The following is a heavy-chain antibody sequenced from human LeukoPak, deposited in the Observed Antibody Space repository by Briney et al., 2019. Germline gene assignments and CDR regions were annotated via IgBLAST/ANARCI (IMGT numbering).Heavy chain of an antibody. J-gene: IGHJ4*02. V-gene: IGHV3-7*04. CDR1: GFTFNTYW. CDR2: INQEGSEK. Sequence: GGSLRLSCAASGFTFNTYWMSWVRQAPGKGLEWVAHINQEGSEKYYVDSVKGRFTISRDNAKNSLYLQMNSLRAEDTAVYYCARDLPVIQLERGFDYWGQGTLVTVSS. D-gene: IGHD1-1*01. CDR3: ARDLPVIQLERGFDY.